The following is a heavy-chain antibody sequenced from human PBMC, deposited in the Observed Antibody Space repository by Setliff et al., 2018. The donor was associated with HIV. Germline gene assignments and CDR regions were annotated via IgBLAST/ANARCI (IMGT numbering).Heavy chain of an antibody. CDR2: FYYNGDS. V-gene: IGHV4-39*07. CDR1: GDSVNDRSYF. Sequence: SETLSLTCTVSGDSVNDRSYFWGWIRQPPGKGLEWIGTFYYNGDSRYNPSLKSRVTISLDTSKNQFSLKLSSVTAADTAVYYCARRITMKNWFDPWGQGTLVTVSS. J-gene: IGHJ5*02. CDR3: ARRITMKNWFDP. D-gene: IGHD3-22*01.